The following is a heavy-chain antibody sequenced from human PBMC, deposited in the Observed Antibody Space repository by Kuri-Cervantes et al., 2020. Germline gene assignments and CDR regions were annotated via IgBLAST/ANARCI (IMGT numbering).Heavy chain of an antibody. V-gene: IGHV3-30*03. CDR2: ISYDGSNK. D-gene: IGHD1-7*01. CDR3: ARVGTGTSWSCFDY. Sequence: GESLKISCAASGFTFSSYGMHWVRQAPGKGLEWVAVISYDGSNKYYADSVKGRFTISRDNSKNTLYLQMNSLRDEDTAVYYCARVGTGTSWSCFDYWGQGTLVTVSS. CDR1: GFTFSSYG. J-gene: IGHJ4*02.